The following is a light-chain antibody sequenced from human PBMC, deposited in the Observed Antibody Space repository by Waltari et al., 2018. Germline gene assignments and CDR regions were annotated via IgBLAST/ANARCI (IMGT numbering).Light chain of an antibody. CDR3: QHYLRLPVT. V-gene: IGKV3-20*01. J-gene: IGKJ1*01. CDR2: GAS. CDR1: KSVTSA. Sequence: EMVLTQSPCTLSLAPVKSATLPCRASKSVTSALAWYQQKPGQAPRLLIYGASNRATGIPDRCSGSGSGTDFSLTISSLEPEEFAVYYCQHYLRLPVTFGQGTKVEVK.